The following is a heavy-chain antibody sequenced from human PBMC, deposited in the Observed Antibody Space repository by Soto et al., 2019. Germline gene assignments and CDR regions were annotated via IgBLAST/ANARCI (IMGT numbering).Heavy chain of an antibody. CDR2: IVVGSGNT. V-gene: IGHV1-58*01. Sequence: SVKVSCKASGFTFTNSAVQWVRQARGQRLEWIGWIVVGSGNTNYAQKFQERVTITRDMSTSTAYMELSSLRSEDTAVYYCAAILRSIDYWGQGTLVTVSS. CDR3: AAILRSIDY. CDR1: GFTFTNSA. J-gene: IGHJ4*02.